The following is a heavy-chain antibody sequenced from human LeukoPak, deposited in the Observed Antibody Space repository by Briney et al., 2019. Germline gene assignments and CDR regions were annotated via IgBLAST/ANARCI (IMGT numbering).Heavy chain of an antibody. CDR3: ARAYGCSSTSCYNVDYYYYMDV. CDR1: GYTFTSYG. D-gene: IGHD2-2*02. V-gene: IGHV1-18*01. J-gene: IGHJ6*03. Sequence: ASVKVPCKASGYTFTSYGISWVRQAPGQGLEWMGWISAYNGNTNYAQKLQGRVTMTTDTSTSTAYMELRSLRSDDTAVYYCARAYGCSSTSCYNVDYYYYMDVWGKGTTVTISS. CDR2: ISAYNGNT.